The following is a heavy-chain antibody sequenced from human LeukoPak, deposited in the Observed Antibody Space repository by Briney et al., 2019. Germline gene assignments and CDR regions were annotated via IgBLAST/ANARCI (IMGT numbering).Heavy chain of an antibody. V-gene: IGHV3-30*05. J-gene: IGHJ4*02. CDR2: ISYGGSDK. Sequence: QSGGSLRLSCAASGFTFSAYGMNWVRQAPGKGLEWVAVISYGGSDKDYADSVKGRFTISRDNSKNTLYLQMNSLRAEDTAVYYCARDYNLDYWGQGTLVTVSS. CDR3: ARDYNLDY. D-gene: IGHD1-14*01. CDR1: GFTFSAYG.